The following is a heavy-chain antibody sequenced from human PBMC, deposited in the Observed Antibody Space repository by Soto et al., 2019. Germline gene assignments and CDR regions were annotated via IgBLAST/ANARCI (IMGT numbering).Heavy chain of an antibody. J-gene: IGHJ6*02. CDR2: IIPIFGTA. Sequence: ASVKVSCKASGGTFSSYAISWVRQAPGQGLEWMGGIIPIFGTANYAQKFQGRVTITADEPTSTAYMELSSLRSEDTAVYYCARVGRGYYYDSSGSTPGGMDVWGQGTTVTVSS. CDR1: GGTFSSYA. D-gene: IGHD3-22*01. V-gene: IGHV1-69*13. CDR3: ARVGRGYYYDSSGSTPGGMDV.